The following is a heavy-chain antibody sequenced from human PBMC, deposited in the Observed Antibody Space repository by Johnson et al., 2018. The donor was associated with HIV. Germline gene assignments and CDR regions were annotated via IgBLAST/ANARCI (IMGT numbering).Heavy chain of an antibody. V-gene: IGHV3-33*06. J-gene: IGHJ3*02. D-gene: IGHD1-26*01. Sequence: VQLLESGGDVVQPGTSLRLSCEASGLILSGYGLHWVRQAPGKGLEWVAVIWPDGSNRYYADSVKGRFTISRDNSKNTLYLQMNSLRAEDTAVYYCAKSHASFELSGEDVFHIWGQGTMVTVSS. CDR3: AKSHASFELSGEDVFHI. CDR1: GLILSGYG. CDR2: IWPDGSNR.